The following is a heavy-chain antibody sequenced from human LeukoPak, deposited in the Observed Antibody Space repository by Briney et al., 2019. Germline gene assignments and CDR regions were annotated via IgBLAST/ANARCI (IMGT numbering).Heavy chain of an antibody. CDR3: ARDRSIAAAGDPWYYYCGMDV. J-gene: IGHJ6*02. CDR1: GFTVSSNY. CDR2: IYSGGST. Sequence: GGSLRLSCAASGFTVSSNYMSWVRQAPGKGLEWVSVIYSGGSTYYADSVKGRFTISRDNSKNTLYLQMNSLRAEDTAVYYCARDRSIAAAGDPWYYYCGMDVWGQGTTVTVSS. V-gene: IGHV3-66*01. D-gene: IGHD6-13*01.